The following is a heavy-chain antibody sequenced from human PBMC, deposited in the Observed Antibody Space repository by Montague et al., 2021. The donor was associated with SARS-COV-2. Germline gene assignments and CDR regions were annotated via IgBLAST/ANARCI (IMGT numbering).Heavy chain of an antibody. Sequence: CAISGDSVAGHMRRSEWHTSSPPQGRDSLGGSCFKSKRYNDYAVSVKSRVIINPATSNNRISLQLNSVTPEDTAVYYCARAYCGGDCYFYWYFDLWGRGTLVTVSS. CDR1: GDSVAGHMRR. D-gene: IGHD2-21*02. V-gene: IGHV6-1*01. CDR3: ARAYCGGDCYFYWYFDL. CDR2: SCFKSKRYN. J-gene: IGHJ2*01.